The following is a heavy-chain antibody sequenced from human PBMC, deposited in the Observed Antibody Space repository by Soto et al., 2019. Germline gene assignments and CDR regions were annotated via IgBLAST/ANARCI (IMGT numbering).Heavy chain of an antibody. V-gene: IGHV4-30-4*01. D-gene: IGHD2-2*01. J-gene: IGHJ5*02. CDR3: ARVVRFCSSPSCRGRNWFDP. Sequence: QVQLQASCPGLVEPSQTLSLTCSVFGGSISCGDYYWRWIRQPPGKGLDWIGCMLYVGATYYNPSLKSLVTISVDASKNQFSLKLNSLTAADPAVYHCARVVRFCSSPSCRGRNWFDPWGQGTLVTVTS. CDR1: GGSISCGDYY. CDR2: MLYVGAT.